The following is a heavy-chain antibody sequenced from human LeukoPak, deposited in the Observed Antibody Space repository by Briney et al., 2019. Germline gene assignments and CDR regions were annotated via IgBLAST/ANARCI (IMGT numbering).Heavy chain of an antibody. Sequence: GGSLRLSCAASGFTFSSYGMHWVRQAPGKGLEWVAVISYDGSNKYYADSVKGRFTISRDNSKNTLYLQMNSLRAEDTAVYYCAKDGFPPYYDFWSGYAFRDYYYYGMDVWGQGTTVTVSS. D-gene: IGHD3-3*01. CDR2: ISYDGSNK. V-gene: IGHV3-30*18. CDR3: AKDGFPPYYDFWSGYAFRDYYYYGMDV. CDR1: GFTFSSYG. J-gene: IGHJ6*02.